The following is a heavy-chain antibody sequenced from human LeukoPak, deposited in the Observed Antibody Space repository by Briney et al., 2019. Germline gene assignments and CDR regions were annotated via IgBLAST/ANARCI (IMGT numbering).Heavy chain of an antibody. Sequence: SVKVSCTASGGTFSSYAISWVRQAPGQGLEWMGRIIPILGIANYAQKFQGRVTITADKSTSTAYMELSSLRSEDTAVYYCARDQVDIVATMEIDAFDIWGQGTMVTVSS. CDR2: IIPILGIA. V-gene: IGHV1-69*04. D-gene: IGHD5-12*01. CDR3: ARDQVDIVATMEIDAFDI. CDR1: GGTFSSYA. J-gene: IGHJ3*02.